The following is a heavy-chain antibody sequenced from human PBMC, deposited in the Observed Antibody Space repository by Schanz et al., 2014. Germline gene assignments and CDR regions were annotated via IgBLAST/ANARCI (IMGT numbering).Heavy chain of an antibody. V-gene: IGHV3-23*04. CDR3: AKDAPYPFDL. Sequence: EVQLVESGGGLVQPGGSLRLSCTASGFTFSSYSMNWLRQAPGKGLEWVSVIGVDGTTTYYADSVKGRFTISRDNSKNTLYLQMNSLRAEDTAIYYCAKDAPYPFDLWGRGTLITVSS. J-gene: IGHJ2*01. CDR1: GFTFSSYS. CDR2: IGVDGTTT.